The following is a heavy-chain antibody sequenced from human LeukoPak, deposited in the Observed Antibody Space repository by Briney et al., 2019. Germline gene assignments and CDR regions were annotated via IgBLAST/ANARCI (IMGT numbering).Heavy chain of an antibody. Sequence: GGSLRLSCAASGFTFSSYSMNWVRQAPGKGLEWVSSISSSSSYIYYADSVKGRFTISRDNAKSSLYLQMNSLRAEDTAVYYCARPVRGVNYYGMDVWGKGTTVTVSS. CDR1: GFTFSSYS. CDR3: ARPVRGVNYYGMDV. V-gene: IGHV3-21*01. D-gene: IGHD3-10*01. J-gene: IGHJ6*04. CDR2: ISSSSSYI.